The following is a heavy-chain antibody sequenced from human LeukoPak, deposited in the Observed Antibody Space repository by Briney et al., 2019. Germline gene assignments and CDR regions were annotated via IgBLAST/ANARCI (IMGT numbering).Heavy chain of an antibody. Sequence: GGSLRLSCAASGFTFSSYAMSWVRQAPGKGLEWVSGITGSGGITYSADSVKGRFTISRDNSKNTLYLQMNSLRAEDTAVYYCARQNRGYYFDYWGQGTLVTVSS. V-gene: IGHV3-23*01. CDR2: ITGSGGIT. J-gene: IGHJ4*02. CDR3: ARQNRGYYFDY. CDR1: GFTFSSYA. D-gene: IGHD1-14*01.